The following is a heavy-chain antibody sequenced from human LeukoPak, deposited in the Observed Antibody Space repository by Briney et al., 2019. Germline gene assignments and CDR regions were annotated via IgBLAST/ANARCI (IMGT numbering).Heavy chain of an antibody. CDR3: ARSHDYGDYGVGY. CDR1: GFTFSSYG. CDR2: IRYDGSNK. D-gene: IGHD4-17*01. V-gene: IGHV3-30*02. J-gene: IGHJ4*02. Sequence: GGSLRLSCAASGFTFSSYGMHWVRQAPGKGLEWVAFIRYDGSNKYYADSVKGRYTISRDNSKNTLYLQMNSLRAEDTAVYYCARSHDYGDYGVGYWGQGTLVTVSS.